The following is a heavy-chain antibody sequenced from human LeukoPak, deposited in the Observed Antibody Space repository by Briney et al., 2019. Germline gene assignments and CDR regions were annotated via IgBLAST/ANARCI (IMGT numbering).Heavy chain of an antibody. CDR3: ARGDPWVWLRFRGMFDY. J-gene: IGHJ4*02. D-gene: IGHD5-12*01. CDR2: INPNSGGT. CDR1: GYTFTGYY. V-gene: IGHV1-2*02. Sequence: GASVKVSCKASGYTFTGYYMHWVRQAPGQGLEWMGWINPNSGGTNYAQKFHGRVTMTRDTSISTAYMELSRLRSDETAVYYCARGDPWVWLRFRGMFDYWGQGTLVTVSS.